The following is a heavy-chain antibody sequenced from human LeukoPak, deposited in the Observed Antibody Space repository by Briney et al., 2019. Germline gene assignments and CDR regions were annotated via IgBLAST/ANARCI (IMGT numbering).Heavy chain of an antibody. CDR2: IYNSGST. Sequence: SETXSLTCTVSGGSISGYYWSWIRQPPGKGLEWIGYIYNSGSTNYNPSLKSRVTISVDTSKNQFSLKLSSVTAADSAVYYCARTSGRYPFEYWGQGTLVTVSS. J-gene: IGHJ4*02. CDR3: ARTSGRYPFEY. CDR1: GGSISGYY. V-gene: IGHV4-59*01. D-gene: IGHD1-26*01.